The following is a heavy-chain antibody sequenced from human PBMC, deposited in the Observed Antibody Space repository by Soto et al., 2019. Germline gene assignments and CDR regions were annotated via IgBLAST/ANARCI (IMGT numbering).Heavy chain of an antibody. Sequence: GESLKISCKGSGYRFTNYWIGWVRQMPGKGLEWMGIIYPGDSDTRYSPSFQGQVTISVDKSISTAYLQWSSLKASDTAMYYCARHSGRFGDWFDPWGQGTLVTVSS. V-gene: IGHV5-51*01. CDR1: GYRFTNYW. CDR3: ARHSGRFGDWFDP. D-gene: IGHD3-10*01. CDR2: IYPGDSDT. J-gene: IGHJ5*02.